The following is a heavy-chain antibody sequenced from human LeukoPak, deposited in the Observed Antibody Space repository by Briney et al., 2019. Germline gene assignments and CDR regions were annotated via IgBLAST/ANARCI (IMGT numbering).Heavy chain of an antibody. J-gene: IGHJ4*02. V-gene: IGHV4-39*07. CDR3: ARSATVTTGYFDY. D-gene: IGHD4-17*01. CDR1: GGSISSSGHY. Sequence: SETLSLTCSVSGGSISSSGHYWGWIRQSPERGLDWIGSIYSNGNTYYNPSVKSRITISVDTSKNQFSLRLTSVTAAETAVYYCARSATVTTGYFDYWGQGALVTVSS. CDR2: IYSNGNT.